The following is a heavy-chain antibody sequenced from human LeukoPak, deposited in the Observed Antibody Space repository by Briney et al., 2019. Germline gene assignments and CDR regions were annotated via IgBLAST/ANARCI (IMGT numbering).Heavy chain of an antibody. CDR1: GGTFSSYA. CDR2: IIPIFGIA. J-gene: IGHJ4*02. D-gene: IGHD3-22*01. Sequence: SVKVSCKASGGTFSSYAISWVRQAPGQGLEWMGRIIPIFGIANYAQKFQGRVTIIADKSTSTAYMELSSLRSEDTAVYYCAREGTDSSGYPSRLFDYWGQGTLVTVSS. V-gene: IGHV1-69*04. CDR3: AREGTDSSGYPSRLFDY.